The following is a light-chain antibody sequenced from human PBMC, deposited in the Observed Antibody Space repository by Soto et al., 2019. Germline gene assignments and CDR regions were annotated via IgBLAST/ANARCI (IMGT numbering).Light chain of an antibody. J-gene: IGLJ1*01. CDR3: LLYHGGPHPYV. CDR1: SGTVTSAYF. CDR2: STN. Sequence: QDVVTQEPSMTVSPGGTVTLTCASRSGTVTSAYFPNWFQQKPGQAPKALIYSTNNKHSWTPARFSGSLLGGKAALTLSGVQPEDEAEYYCLLYHGGPHPYVFGTGTKVTVL. V-gene: IGLV7-43*01.